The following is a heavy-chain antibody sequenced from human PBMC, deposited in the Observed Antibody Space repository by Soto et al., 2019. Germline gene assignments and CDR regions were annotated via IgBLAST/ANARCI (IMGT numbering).Heavy chain of an antibody. Sequence: SETLSLTCTVSGGSINSYYWSWIRQPAGKGLEWIGRTYVSGTTNYSASLKSRVTMSVDMSKNQFSLKLSSVTAADTAIYYCARETDWPQAAFHIWGQGTKVTVSS. CDR2: TYVSGTT. CDR3: ARETDWPQAAFHI. D-gene: IGHD3-9*01. J-gene: IGHJ3*02. CDR1: GGSINSYY. V-gene: IGHV4-4*07.